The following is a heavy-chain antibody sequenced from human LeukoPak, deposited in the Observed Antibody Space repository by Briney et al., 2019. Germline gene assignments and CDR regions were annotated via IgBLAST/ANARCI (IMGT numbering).Heavy chain of an antibody. V-gene: IGHV3-33*01. J-gene: IGHJ4*02. CDR3: ATSAHIEVGTAPPPDY. Sequence: SGGCLRLSCATSVFTFSRFCMHWVRHAPGKGREWVAGIWYDGSNKDYADSVKGRFTISRDNSKNTLYLQMSGLRAEDTAVYYCATSAHIEVGTAPPPDYWGQGTLVTVTS. CDR2: IWYDGSNK. D-gene: IGHD2-21*02. CDR1: VFTFSRFC.